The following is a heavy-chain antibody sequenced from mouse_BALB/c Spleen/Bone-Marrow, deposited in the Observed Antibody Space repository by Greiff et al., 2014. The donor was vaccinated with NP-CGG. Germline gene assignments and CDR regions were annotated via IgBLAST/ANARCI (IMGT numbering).Heavy chain of an antibody. Sequence: VKVEESGPGLVAPSQSLSITCTVSGFSLTGYGVSWARQPPGKGLEWLGMIWGDGSTDYNSALKSRLSINKDNSKSQVFLKMNSLQTDDTARYYCARDSFLITRALDYWGQGTSVTVSS. J-gene: IGHJ4*01. CDR1: GFSLTGYG. CDR2: IWGDGST. D-gene: IGHD2-4*01. CDR3: ARDSFLITRALDY. V-gene: IGHV2-6-7*01.